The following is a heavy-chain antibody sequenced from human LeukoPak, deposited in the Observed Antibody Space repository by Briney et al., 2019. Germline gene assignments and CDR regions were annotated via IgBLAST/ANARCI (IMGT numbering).Heavy chain of an antibody. J-gene: IGHJ6*02. V-gene: IGHV3-30*03. Sequence: LSLTCTVSGGSISSYYWSWIRQSPGKGLEWVTTISSDGTKEYYADSVKGRFTISRDNSKNTLSLQMSSLRAEDTAMYYCATAPHGMDVWGQGTTATVSS. CDR2: ISSDGTKE. CDR1: GGSISSYY. CDR3: ATAPHGMDV.